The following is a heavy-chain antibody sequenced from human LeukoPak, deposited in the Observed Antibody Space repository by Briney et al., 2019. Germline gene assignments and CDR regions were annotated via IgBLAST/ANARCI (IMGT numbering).Heavy chain of an antibody. CDR1: GGHISSNVYN. CDR2: IHHSGGT. Sequence: SETLSLTCSVSGGHISSNVYNWGWVRQPPGKRLEWIGEIHHSGGTNSNPSLKNRVTMSIDMSKNQFSLKLKSVTAADTAVYYCARATASGSGRAYDHWAQGNLVPVSS. V-gene: IGHV4-61*05. CDR3: ARATASGSGRAYDH. J-gene: IGHJ4*02. D-gene: IGHD3-10*01.